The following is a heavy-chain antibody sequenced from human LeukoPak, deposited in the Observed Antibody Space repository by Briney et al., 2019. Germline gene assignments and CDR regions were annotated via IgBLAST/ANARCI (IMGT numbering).Heavy chain of an antibody. CDR2: IYTSGST. D-gene: IGHD2-2*01. Sequence: PSQTLSLTCTVSGGSISSGSYYWSWIRQPAGKGLEWIGRIYTSGSTNYNPSLKSRVTISVDTSKNQFSLKLSSVTAAGTAVYYCARDRGVSSTSYMDVWGKGTTVTVSS. CDR1: GGSISSGSYY. V-gene: IGHV4-61*02. CDR3: ARDRGVSSTSYMDV. J-gene: IGHJ6*03.